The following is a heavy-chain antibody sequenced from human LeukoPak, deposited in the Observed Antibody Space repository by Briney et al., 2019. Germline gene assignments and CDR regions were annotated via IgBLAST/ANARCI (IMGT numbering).Heavy chain of an antibody. CDR2: VYTSGST. D-gene: IGHD6-13*01. V-gene: IGHV4-4*07. CDR1: GGSISSYH. J-gene: IGHJ6*03. Sequence: SETLSLTCTVSGGSISSYHWSWIRQPAGKGLEWIGRVYTSGSTNYNPSLKCRVTMSVATSKNQFSLQLNSVTAADTAVYYCARTPTSRKRFLGGAATGTDYYFSYYMDVWGKGTTVTISS. CDR3: ARTPTSRKRFLGGAATGTDYYFSYYMDV.